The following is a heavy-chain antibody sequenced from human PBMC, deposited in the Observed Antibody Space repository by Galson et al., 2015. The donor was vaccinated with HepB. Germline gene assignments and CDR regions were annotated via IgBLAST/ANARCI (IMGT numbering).Heavy chain of an antibody. D-gene: IGHD3-16*01. Sequence: SLRLSCAASGLTFSTHAMHWVRQAPGKGLEWVAVTSYDGSNKYYADSVKGRFTISRDNSKNTLYLQMNSLRAEDTAVYYCARAAGCSYPPDYWGQGTLVTVSS. J-gene: IGHJ4*02. CDR1: GLTFSTHA. V-gene: IGHV3-30-3*01. CDR3: ARAAGCSYPPDY. CDR2: TSYDGSNK.